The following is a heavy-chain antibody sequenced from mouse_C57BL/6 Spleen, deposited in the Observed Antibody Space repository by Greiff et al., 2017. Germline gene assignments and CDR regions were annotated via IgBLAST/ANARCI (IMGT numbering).Heavy chain of an antibody. D-gene: IGHD1-1*01. CDR1: GYSITSGYY. CDR3: ARGGITTVGYFDV. CDR2: ISYDGSN. J-gene: IGHJ1*03. Sequence: EVKLMESGPGLVKPSQSLSLTCSVTGYSITSGYYWNWIRQFPGNKLEWMGYISYDGSNHYNPSLKNRISITRDTSKNQFFLKLNSVTTEDTATYYCARGGITTVGYFDVWGTGTTVTVAS. V-gene: IGHV3-6*01.